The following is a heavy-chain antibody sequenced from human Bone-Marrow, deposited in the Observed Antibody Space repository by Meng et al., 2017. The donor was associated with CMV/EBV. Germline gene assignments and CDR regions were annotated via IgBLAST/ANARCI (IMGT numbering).Heavy chain of an antibody. CDR3: ARDQIVVVPAALYGMDV. CDR1: GFTFSSYW. Sequence: GGSLRLSCAASGFTFSSYWMSWVRQAPGKGLEWVANIKQDGSEKYYVDSVKGRFTISRDNAKNSLYLQMNSLRAEDTAVYYCARDQIVVVPAALYGMDVWGQGPTVPVSS. V-gene: IGHV3-7*01. J-gene: IGHJ6*02. D-gene: IGHD2-2*01. CDR2: IKQDGSEK.